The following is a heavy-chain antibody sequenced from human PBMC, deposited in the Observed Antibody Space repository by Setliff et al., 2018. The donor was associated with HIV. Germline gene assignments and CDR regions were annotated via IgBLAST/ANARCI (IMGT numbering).Heavy chain of an antibody. CDR1: GYTFTSYA. CDR2: INAGNGNT. Sequence: ASVKVSCKASGYTFTSYAIHWVRQAPGQRLEWMGWINAGNGNTKYSQEFQGRVTMTGNTSISTAYMELSSLRSEDTAVYYCARGGGGYYYVGAVDIWGQGTVVTVSS. D-gene: IGHD3-22*01. CDR3: ARGGGGYYYVGAVDI. J-gene: IGHJ3*02. V-gene: IGHV1-3*03.